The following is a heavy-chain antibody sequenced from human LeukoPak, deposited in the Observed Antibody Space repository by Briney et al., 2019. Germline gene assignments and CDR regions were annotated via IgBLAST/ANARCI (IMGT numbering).Heavy chain of an antibody. J-gene: IGHJ6*03. V-gene: IGHV4-4*07. D-gene: IGHD3-22*01. CDR1: GGSISSYF. CDR2: IYTTGST. Sequence: SETLSLTCTVSGGSISSYFWSWIRQPAGKGLEWIGRIYTTGSTNYNPSLKSRVTLSVDTSKNQFSLNLSSVTAADTAVYYCAREIRLDYYYYYYMDVWGKGTTVTVSS. CDR3: AREIRLDYYYYYYMDV.